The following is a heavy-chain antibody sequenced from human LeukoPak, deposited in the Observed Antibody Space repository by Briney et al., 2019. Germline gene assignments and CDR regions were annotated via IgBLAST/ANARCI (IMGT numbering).Heavy chain of an antibody. CDR1: GGSFSGYY. V-gene: IGHV4-34*01. Sequence: SETLSLICAVYGGSFSGYYWSWIRQPPGKGLEWIGEINHSGSTNYNPSLKSRVTISVDTSKNQFSLKLSSVTAAGTAVYYCASGPRWFDPWGQGTLVTVSS. CDR3: ASGPRWFDP. J-gene: IGHJ5*02. CDR2: INHSGST.